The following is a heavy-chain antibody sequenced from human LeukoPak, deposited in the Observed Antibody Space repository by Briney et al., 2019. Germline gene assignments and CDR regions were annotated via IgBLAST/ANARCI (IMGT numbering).Heavy chain of an antibody. CDR3: ARILRYLEAFDY. V-gene: IGHV4-39*01. CDR1: GGSISSSSYY. J-gene: IGHJ4*02. CDR2: IHYSGST. Sequence: SETLSLTCTVSGGSISSSSYYWGWLRQPPGKGLEWIGSIHYSGSTYYNPSLKSRVTISVDTSKNQLSLKLSSVTAADTAVYYCARILRYLEAFDYWGQGTLVTVSS. D-gene: IGHD3-9*01.